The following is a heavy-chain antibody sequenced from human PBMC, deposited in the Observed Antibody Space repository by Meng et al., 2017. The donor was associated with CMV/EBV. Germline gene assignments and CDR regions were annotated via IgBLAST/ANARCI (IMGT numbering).Heavy chain of an antibody. V-gene: IGHV3-21*04. CDR3: ARAQALSLRFPYY. J-gene: IGHJ4*02. CDR1: GFTFSSYS. D-gene: IGHD3-3*01. CDR2: ISSSSSYI. Sequence: GESLKISCAASGFTFSSYSMNWVRQAPGKGLEWVSSISSSSSYIYYADSVKGRFTISRDNAKNSLYLQMNSLRSEDTAVYYCARAQALSLRFPYYWGQGTLVTVSS.